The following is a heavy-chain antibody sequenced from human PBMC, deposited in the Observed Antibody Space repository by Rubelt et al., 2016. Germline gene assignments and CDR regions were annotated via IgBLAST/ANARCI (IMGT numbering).Heavy chain of an antibody. CDR3: ASYDYGAPRFDP. V-gene: IGHV3-74*02. D-gene: IGHD4-17*01. CDR2: INSDGSST. CDR1: GLTFRSYW. J-gene: IGHJ5*02. Sequence: EVQLVESGGGLVQPGGSLRLSCAASGLTFRSYWMHWFRQAPGKGLVWVSRINSDGSSTTYAASVKSRCTISRDNAKNTLYLQMNSLRAEDTAVYYCASYDYGAPRFDPWGQGTLVTVSS.